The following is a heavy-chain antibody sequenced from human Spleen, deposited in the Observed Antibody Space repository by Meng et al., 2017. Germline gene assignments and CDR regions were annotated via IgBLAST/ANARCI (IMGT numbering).Heavy chain of an antibody. CDR3: VRDEDISAAGKLFGDY. J-gene: IGHJ4*02. V-gene: IGHV1-2*06. D-gene: IGHD6-13*01. CDR1: GYSFTAYW. CDR2: IDPKSGGT. Sequence: QVRLVQLGAEVKKPGASVTVSCKVSGYSFTAYWIHWVRQVPGQGLERMGRIDPKSGGTQYAQKFQGRVTMTGDTSISTAYMELSRLRFDDTAVFYCVRDEDISAAGKLFGDYWGRGTLVTVSS.